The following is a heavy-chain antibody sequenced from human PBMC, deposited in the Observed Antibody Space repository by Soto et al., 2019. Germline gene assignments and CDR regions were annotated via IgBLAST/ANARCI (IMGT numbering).Heavy chain of an antibody. J-gene: IGHJ1*01. D-gene: IGHD6-13*01. CDR2: INPSGGST. V-gene: IGHV1-46*03. CDR3: ARRGFLAAAELEYLQL. Sequence: GASVKVSCKASGYTFTSYYMHWVRQAPGQGLEWMGIINPSGGSTSYAQKFQGRVTMTRDTSTSTVYMELSSLRSEDTAVYYCARRGFLAAAELEYLQLRGQGTLVTVSS. CDR1: GYTFTSYY.